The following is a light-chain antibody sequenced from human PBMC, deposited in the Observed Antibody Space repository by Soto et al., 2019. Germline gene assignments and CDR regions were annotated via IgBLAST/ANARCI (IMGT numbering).Light chain of an antibody. CDR2: DVS. J-gene: IGLJ1*01. CDR1: SSDVGGYNY. Sequence: QSALTQPASVSGSPGQSIAISCTGTSSDVGGYNYVSWYQQHPGKAPKLILCDVSNRPSGVSDRFSGSKSGNTASLTISGLQTEDEADYYCSSYTTSSTYVFGTGTK. V-gene: IGLV2-14*01. CDR3: SSYTTSSTYV.